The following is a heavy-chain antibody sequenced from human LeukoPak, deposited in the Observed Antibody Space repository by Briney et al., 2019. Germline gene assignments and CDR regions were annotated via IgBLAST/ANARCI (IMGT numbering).Heavy chain of an antibody. CDR1: GYIFTGYW. J-gene: IGHJ4*02. D-gene: IGHD6-19*01. V-gene: IGHV5-51*01. CDR3: ARGLPSSGYFD. CDR2: MYPGDSDT. Sequence: GESLKISCKASGYIFTGYWIGWVRQMPGKSLEWMGTMYPGDSDTRYSPSVEGHVTISTDKSGSVAFLEWTSLKTSDSAIYYCARGLPSSGYFDWGQGTLITVSS.